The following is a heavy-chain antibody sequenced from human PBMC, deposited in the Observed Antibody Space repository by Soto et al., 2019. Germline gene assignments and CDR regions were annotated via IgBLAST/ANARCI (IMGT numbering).Heavy chain of an antibody. V-gene: IGHV1-69*02. CDR1: GGTFSSYT. J-gene: IGHJ6*03. CDR2: IIPILGIA. Sequence: QVQLVQSGAEVKKPGSSVKVSCKASGGTFSSYTISWVRQAPGQGLEWMGRIIPILGIANYAQKFQGRVTITADKSTSTAYMELSSLRSEDTAVYYCASVSGYCSSTSCYSYYYYMDAWGKGTTVTVSS. CDR3: ASVSGYCSSTSCYSYYYYMDA. D-gene: IGHD2-2*01.